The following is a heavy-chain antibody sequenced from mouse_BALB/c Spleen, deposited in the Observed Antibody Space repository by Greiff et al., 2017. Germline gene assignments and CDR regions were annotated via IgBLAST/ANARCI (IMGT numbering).Heavy chain of an antibody. V-gene: IGHV3-2*02. D-gene: IGHD2-2*01. Sequence: DVQLQESGPGLVKPSQSLSLTCTVTGYSITSDYAWNWIRQFPGNKLEWMGYISYSGSTSYNPSLKSRISITRDTSKNQFFLQLNSVTTEDTATYYCARSHYGYDGRYAMDYWGQGTSVTVSS. CDR2: ISYSGST. CDR1: GYSITSDYA. CDR3: ARSHYGYDGRYAMDY. J-gene: IGHJ4*01.